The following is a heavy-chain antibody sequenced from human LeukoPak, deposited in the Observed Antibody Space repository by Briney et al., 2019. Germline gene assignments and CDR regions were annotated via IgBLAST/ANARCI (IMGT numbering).Heavy chain of an antibody. J-gene: IGHJ4*02. CDR3: ARRVTAHTSYDDY. Sequence: ASVKVSCKASGYTFTSYDINWVRQATGQGLEWMGWMNPNSGNTGYAQKFQGRVTMTRNTSISTAYMELSSLRSEDTAVYYCARRVTAHTSYDDYWGQGTLVTVSS. V-gene: IGHV1-8*01. CDR1: GYTFTSYD. D-gene: IGHD2-21*02. CDR2: MNPNSGNT.